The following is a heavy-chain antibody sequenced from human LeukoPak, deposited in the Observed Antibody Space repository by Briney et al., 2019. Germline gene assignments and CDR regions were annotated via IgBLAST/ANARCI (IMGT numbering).Heavy chain of an antibody. CDR3: ARAHYYYGPGSHKGGFDY. Sequence: ASVKVSCKASGFTFTGYYVHWVRQAPGQGLEWMGWINLNSGGTKYAQKFQRRVTMTRDTSISTAYMELSSLRSDDTAVYHCARAHYYYGPGSHKGGFDYWGQGTLVTVSS. D-gene: IGHD3-10*01. J-gene: IGHJ4*02. CDR2: INLNSGGT. CDR1: GFTFTGYY. V-gene: IGHV1-2*02.